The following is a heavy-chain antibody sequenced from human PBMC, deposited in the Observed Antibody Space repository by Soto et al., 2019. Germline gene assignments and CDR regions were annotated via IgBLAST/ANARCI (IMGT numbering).Heavy chain of an antibody. Sequence: ASVKVSCKVSGYTLTELSMHWVRQAPGKGLEWMGGFDPEDGETIYAQKFQGRVTITEDTSTDTAYMELSSLRSEDTAVYYCATPFYCSGGSCYSGAFDIWGQGTMVTVSS. D-gene: IGHD2-15*01. CDR3: ATPFYCSGGSCYSGAFDI. J-gene: IGHJ3*02. CDR1: GYTLTELS. V-gene: IGHV1-24*01. CDR2: FDPEDGET.